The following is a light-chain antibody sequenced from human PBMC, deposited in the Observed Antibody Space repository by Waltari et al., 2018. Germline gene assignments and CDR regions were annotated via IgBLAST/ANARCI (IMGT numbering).Light chain of an antibody. CDR2: GKN. CDR1: SLRSYY. CDR3: NSRDSSGNHLV. Sequence: SSELTQDPAVSVALGQTVRITCQGDSLRSYYASWYQQKPGHAPVLVIYGKNNRPPGIPDRFSGSSSGNTASLTITGAQAEDEADYYCNSRDSSGNHLVFGGGTKLTVL. J-gene: IGLJ2*01. V-gene: IGLV3-19*01.